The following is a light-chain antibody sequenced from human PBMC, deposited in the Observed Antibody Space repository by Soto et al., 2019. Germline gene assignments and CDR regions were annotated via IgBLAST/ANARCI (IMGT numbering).Light chain of an antibody. J-gene: IGKJ3*01. V-gene: IGKV1-8*01. Sequence: AIRMTQSPSSFSASTGDRVTITCRASQGISSYLAWYQQKPGKAPKLLIYAASTLQSGVPSRFSGSGSGTDFTLTISCLQSEDSATYYCQQYYSYPSTFGPGTKVDIK. CDR2: AAS. CDR3: QQYYSYPST. CDR1: QGISSY.